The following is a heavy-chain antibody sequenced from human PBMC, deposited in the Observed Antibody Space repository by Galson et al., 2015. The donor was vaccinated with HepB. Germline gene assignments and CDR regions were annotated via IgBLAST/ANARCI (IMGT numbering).Heavy chain of an antibody. Sequence: SVKVSCKVSGYTLTELSMHWVRQAPGKGLEWMGGFDPEDGETIYAQKFQGRVTMTEDTSTDTAYMELSSLRSEDTAVYYCATLPIPSSSGYYSQSMDVWGQGTTVTVSS. D-gene: IGHD3-22*01. J-gene: IGHJ6*02. CDR2: FDPEDGET. V-gene: IGHV1-24*01. CDR1: GYTLTELS. CDR3: ATLPIPSSSGYYSQSMDV.